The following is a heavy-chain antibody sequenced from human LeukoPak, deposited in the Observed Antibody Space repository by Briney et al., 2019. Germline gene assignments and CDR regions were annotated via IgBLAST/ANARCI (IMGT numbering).Heavy chain of an antibody. V-gene: IGHV3-23*01. J-gene: IGHJ5*02. CDR3: SRNWSPDT. CDR2: INTSGGGT. CDR1: GFTFSSYA. D-gene: IGHD3-3*01. Sequence: GESLSLSCAASGFTFSSYALGWVRQSPGKGLEWVSVINTSGGGTYYTESVQGRFTISRDNTKDTLYLQMNSLRVDDTAVYYCSRNWSPDTWGQGTLVTVSS.